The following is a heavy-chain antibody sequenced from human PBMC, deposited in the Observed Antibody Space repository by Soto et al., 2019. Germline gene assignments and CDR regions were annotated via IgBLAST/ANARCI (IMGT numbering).Heavy chain of an antibody. J-gene: IGHJ4*02. Sequence: GGSLRLSCAALGFAFSNAWTSWVRQAPGKGRKWGGRTKLKAVVATTDYASPAKGRFTISRDDSKNTWYLQMNSLKTEQTATYYCMGNKDYMMTRYYQGATRLSDYWGQGTMVTVSS. V-gene: IGHV3-15*01. CDR3: MGNKDYMMTRYYQGATRLSDY. D-gene: IGHD3-9*01. CDR2: TKLKAVVATT. CDR1: GFAFSNAW.